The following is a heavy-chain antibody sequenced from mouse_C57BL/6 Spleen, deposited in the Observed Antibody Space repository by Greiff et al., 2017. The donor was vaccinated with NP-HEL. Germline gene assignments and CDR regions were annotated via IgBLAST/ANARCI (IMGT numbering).Heavy chain of an antibody. V-gene: IGHV14-2*01. J-gene: IGHJ3*01. D-gene: IGHD1-1*01. CDR3: ARRGITTVVDFAY. Sequence: VQLQQSGAELVKPGASVKLSCTASGFNIKDYYMHWVKQRTEQGLEWIGRIDPEDGETKYALKFQGKATITADTSSNTAYLQLSSLTSEDTAVYYCARRGITTVVDFAYWGQGTLVTVSA. CDR1: GFNIKDYY. CDR2: IDPEDGET.